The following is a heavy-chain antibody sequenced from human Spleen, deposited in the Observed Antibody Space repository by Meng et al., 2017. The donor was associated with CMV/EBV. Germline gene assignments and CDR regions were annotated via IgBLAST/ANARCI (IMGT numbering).Heavy chain of an antibody. CDR3: TLLRGMDSSSLFDY. CDR1: GFSLTTVGMS. J-gene: IGHJ4*02. D-gene: IGHD6-13*01. V-gene: IGHV2-5*01. CDR2: IYWNDDD. Sequence: FSGFSLTTVGMSVALLRQPPGKALEWLALIYWNDDDRYSPSLKSRLTITKGTSKNQVVLTMTNMDPVDTATYYCTLLRGMDSSSLFDYWGQGTLVTVSS.